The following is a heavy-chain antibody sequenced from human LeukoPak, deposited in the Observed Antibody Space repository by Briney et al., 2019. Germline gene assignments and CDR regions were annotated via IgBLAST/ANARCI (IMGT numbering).Heavy chain of an antibody. D-gene: IGHD5-24*01. CDR1: GFTFSSYA. J-gene: IGHJ4*02. Sequence: GGSLILSCAASGFTFSSYAMSWVRQAPGKGLEWVSAISGSGGSTYYADSVKGRFTISRDNSKNTLYLQMNSLRAEDTAVYYCAKDRLVEMATTPPDYWGQGTLVTVSS. V-gene: IGHV3-23*01. CDR2: ISGSGGST. CDR3: AKDRLVEMATTPPDY.